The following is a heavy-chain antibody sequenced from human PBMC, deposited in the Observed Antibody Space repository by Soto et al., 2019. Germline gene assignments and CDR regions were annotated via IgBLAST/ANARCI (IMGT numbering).Heavy chain of an antibody. D-gene: IGHD2-15*01. Sequence: GGSLRLSCTASGFSFSGYHMSWIRQAPGKGLEWISYINNSGTTMYYAGSVKGRFTISRANAKKSLYLQMNSLRAEDTAMYFCARVPPQSCSGGYCSPYWGQGTLVTVSS. CDR3: ARVPPQSCSGGYCSPY. J-gene: IGHJ4*02. V-gene: IGHV3-11*01. CDR1: GFSFSGYH. CDR2: INNSGTTM.